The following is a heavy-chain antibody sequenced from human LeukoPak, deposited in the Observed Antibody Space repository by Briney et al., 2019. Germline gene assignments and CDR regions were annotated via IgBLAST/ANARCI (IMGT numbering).Heavy chain of an antibody. V-gene: IGHV4-61*02. CDR2: IYTSGST. CDR3: ARGKLGAMFD. CDR1: GGSISSGSYY. J-gene: IGHJ4*02. D-gene: IGHD3-10*02. Sequence: SETLSLTCTVSGGSISSGSYYGSWIRQPAGKGLEWIGRIYTSGSTNYNPSLKSRVTISVDTSNNQFSLKLISLTAADPAVYYCARGKLGAMFDWGQGTLVTVSS.